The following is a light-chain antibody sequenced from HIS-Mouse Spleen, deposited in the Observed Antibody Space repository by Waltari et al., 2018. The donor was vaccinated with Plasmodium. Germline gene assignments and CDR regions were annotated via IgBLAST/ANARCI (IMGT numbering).Light chain of an antibody. CDR3: QQYNNWPAWT. Sequence: EIVMTQSPATLSVSQGERATLSCRASQSVSSNLAWYQQKPGQAPRLLIYVASTRATGIPARFSGSGSGTEFTLTISSLQSEDFAVYYCQQYNNWPAWTFGQGTKVEIK. CDR2: VAS. CDR1: QSVSSN. J-gene: IGKJ1*01. V-gene: IGKV3-15*01.